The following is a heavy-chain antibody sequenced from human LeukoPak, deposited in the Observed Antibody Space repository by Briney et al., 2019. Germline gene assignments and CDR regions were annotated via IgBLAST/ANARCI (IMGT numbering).Heavy chain of an antibody. CDR2: IYPGDSDH. D-gene: IGHD3-22*01. CDR1: GYRFTSYW. CDR3: ARQVDYYDSSGYHHYYGMDV. Sequence: GESLKISCKGSGYRFTSYWIGWVRQMPGKGLEWMGIIYPGDSDHTYSPSFQGQVTISADKSISTAFLQWSSLKASDTAMYYCARQVDYYDSSGYHHYYGMDVWGQGTTVTVSS. J-gene: IGHJ6*02. V-gene: IGHV5-51*01.